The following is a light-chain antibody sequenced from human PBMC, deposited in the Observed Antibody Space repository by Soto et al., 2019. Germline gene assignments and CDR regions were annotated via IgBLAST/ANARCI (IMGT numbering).Light chain of an antibody. V-gene: IGKV1-12*01. Sequence: DLQMTQSPTTVSASVGARVTIPCRASQGISSWLAWYQQKPGIAPNLLMYAAASLQSGVPSRFSGSGSGTDFTLTISSLQPEDVATYYCQQANSFPLTFGGGTTVDIK. J-gene: IGKJ4*02. CDR2: AAA. CDR3: QQANSFPLT. CDR1: QGISSW.